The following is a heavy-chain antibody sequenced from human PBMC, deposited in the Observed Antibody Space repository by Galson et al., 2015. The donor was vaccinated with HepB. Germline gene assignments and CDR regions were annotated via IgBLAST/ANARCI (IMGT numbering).Heavy chain of an antibody. CDR1: GFTFSSYS. D-gene: IGHD4-17*01. J-gene: IGHJ4*02. CDR3: ARDQSRGWATIMTTVTTFDY. V-gene: IGHV3-48*02. CDR2: ISSSSSTI. Sequence: SLRLSCAASGFTFSSYSMNWVRQAPGKGLEWVSYISSSSSTIYYADSVKGRFTISRDNAKNSLYLQMNSLRDEDTAVYYCARDQSRGWATIMTTVTTFDYWGQGTLVTVSS.